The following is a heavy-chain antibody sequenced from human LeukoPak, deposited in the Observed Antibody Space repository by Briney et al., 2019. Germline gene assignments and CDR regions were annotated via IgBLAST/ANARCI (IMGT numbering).Heavy chain of an antibody. CDR2: INPSGGST. Sequence: ASVKVSCKVSGYTLTELSMHWVRQAPGQGLEWMGIINPSGGSTSYAQKFQGRVTMTRDMSTSTVYMELSSLRSEDTAVYYCASSGYCSSTSCYVGGKFDPWGQGTLVTVSS. CDR1: GYTLTELS. V-gene: IGHV1-46*01. D-gene: IGHD2-2*01. CDR3: ASSGYCSSTSCYVGGKFDP. J-gene: IGHJ5*02.